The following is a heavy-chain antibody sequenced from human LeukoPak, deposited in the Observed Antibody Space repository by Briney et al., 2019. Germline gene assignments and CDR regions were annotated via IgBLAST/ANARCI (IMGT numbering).Heavy chain of an antibody. D-gene: IGHD2/OR15-2a*01. V-gene: IGHV1-2*02. CDR2: INPNSGGT. J-gene: IGHJ6*03. Sequence: VASVKVSCKASGYTFTSYGISWVRQAPGQGLEWMGWINPNSGGTNYAQKFQGRVTMTRDTSISTAYMELSRLRSDDTAVYYCARGSSVLPGYYMDVWGKGTTVTVSS. CDR3: ARGSSVLPGYYMDV. CDR1: GYTFTSYG.